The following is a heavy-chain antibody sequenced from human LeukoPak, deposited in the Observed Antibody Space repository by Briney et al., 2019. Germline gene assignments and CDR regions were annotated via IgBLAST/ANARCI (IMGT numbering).Heavy chain of an antibody. Sequence: GGSLRLSCAASGFTFSSYSMNWVRQAPGKGLEWVSYISSSSSTIYYADSVKGRFTISRDNAKNSLYLQMNSLRAEDTAVYYCAREGRGYSYGASDAFDIWGQGTMVTVSS. D-gene: IGHD5-18*01. J-gene: IGHJ3*02. V-gene: IGHV3-48*01. CDR2: ISSSSSTI. CDR1: GFTFSSYS. CDR3: AREGRGYSYGASDAFDI.